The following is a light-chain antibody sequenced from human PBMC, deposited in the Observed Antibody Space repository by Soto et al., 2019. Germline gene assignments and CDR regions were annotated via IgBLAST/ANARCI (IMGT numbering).Light chain of an antibody. V-gene: IGKV3-20*01. CDR3: QQYGSSPGT. CDR2: GAS. Sequence: EIVLTQSPGTLSLSPGERATLSCRASQSVSSSYLAWYEQKPGQAPRLLIYGASSRDTGIPDRFSGSGSGTDFPLTISRLEPEDFAVYYCQQYGSSPGTFGQGTKVEIK. CDR1: QSVSSSY. J-gene: IGKJ1*01.